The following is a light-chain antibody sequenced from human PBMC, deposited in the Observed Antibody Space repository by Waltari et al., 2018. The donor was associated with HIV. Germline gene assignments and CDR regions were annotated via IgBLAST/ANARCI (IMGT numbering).Light chain of an antibody. Sequence: QSALTQSPSVSGAPGQRVTISCTGSSSNIGAGYDVHWYQQLPGTAPKLLIYGNADRPSGVPDRFSGSKSATAASLAITGLQAEDEADYYCQSYDSSLSGSGVFGGGTKLTVL. CDR1: SSNIGAGYD. CDR3: QSYDSSLSGSGV. J-gene: IGLJ2*01. CDR2: GNA. V-gene: IGLV1-40*01.